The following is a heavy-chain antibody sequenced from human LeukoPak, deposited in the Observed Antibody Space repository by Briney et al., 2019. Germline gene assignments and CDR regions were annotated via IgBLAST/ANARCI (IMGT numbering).Heavy chain of an antibody. CDR1: GYPFTTYW. V-gene: IGHV5-51*01. D-gene: IGHD6-19*01. J-gene: IGHJ4*02. Sequence: GESLKISCKGSGYPFTTYWIGWVRQMPGKGLEWMGIIYPGDSDTRYRPSFQGQVTTPADKSISTAYLQWNSLKASDTAVYYCARLAVAGLDYWGQGTLVTVSS. CDR2: IYPGDSDT. CDR3: ARLAVAGLDY.